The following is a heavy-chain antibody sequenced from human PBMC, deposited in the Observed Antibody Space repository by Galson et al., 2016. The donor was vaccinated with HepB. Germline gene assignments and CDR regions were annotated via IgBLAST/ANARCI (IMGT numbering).Heavy chain of an antibody. D-gene: IGHD1-1*01. CDR1: GDSVSSNSAS. CDR3: ARGISEQLKPSAYYYYVDV. V-gene: IGHV6-1*01. Sequence: CAISGDSVSSNSASWNFIRQSPSRGLEWLGRTYYRSKWYNDYAVSVGSRITINPDTSKNQFSLQLNSVTPEDTAVYYCARGISEQLKPSAYYYYVDVWGKGTTVTVSS. CDR2: TYYRSKWYN. J-gene: IGHJ6*03.